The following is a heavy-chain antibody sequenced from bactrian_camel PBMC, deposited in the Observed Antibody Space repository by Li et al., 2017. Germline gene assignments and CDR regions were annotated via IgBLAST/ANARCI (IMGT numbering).Heavy chain of an antibody. Sequence: HVQLVESGGGLVQPGGSLRLSCAASGFTFSSYGMNWVRQAPGKGLEWVSGIYSDGVNAYYADSVKGRFTISRDNAKNTLYLQMNSLKPEDTAVYYCAADPRMVAGDVWSLWGQGTQVTVS. V-gene: IGHV3S6*01. D-gene: IGHD6*01. CDR1: GFTFSSYG. J-gene: IGHJ4*01. CDR3: AADPRMVAGDVWSL. CDR2: IYSDGVNA.